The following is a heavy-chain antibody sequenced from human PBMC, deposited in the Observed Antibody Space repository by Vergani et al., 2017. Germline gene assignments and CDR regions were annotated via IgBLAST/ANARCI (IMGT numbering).Heavy chain of an antibody. CDR2: ISAYNGNT. Sequence: HVQLVQSGAEVKKPGSSVKVSCKASGATFRSNTISWVRQVPGQGLEWMGRISAYNGNTNYAQKLQGRVTMTTDTSTSTAYMELRSLRSDDTAVYYCARDPDIVVVPAAPYYYYYYGMDVWGQGTTVTVSS. V-gene: IGHV1-18*01. J-gene: IGHJ6*02. CDR3: ARDPDIVVVPAAPYYYYYYGMDV. CDR1: GATFRSNT. D-gene: IGHD2-2*01.